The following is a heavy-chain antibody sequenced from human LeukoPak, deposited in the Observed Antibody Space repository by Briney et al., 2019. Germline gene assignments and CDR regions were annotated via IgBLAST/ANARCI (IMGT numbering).Heavy chain of an antibody. V-gene: IGHV3-48*03. Sequence: PGGSLRLSCAASGFTFSSYEMNWVRQAPGKGLEWVSYISSSGSTIYYADSVKGRFTISRDNAKNSLYLQMNSLRAEDTAVYYCARDRYYDSSGYLPFDYWGQGTLVTVSS. D-gene: IGHD3-22*01. CDR1: GFTFSSYE. CDR3: ARDRYYDSSGYLPFDY. CDR2: ISSSGSTI. J-gene: IGHJ4*02.